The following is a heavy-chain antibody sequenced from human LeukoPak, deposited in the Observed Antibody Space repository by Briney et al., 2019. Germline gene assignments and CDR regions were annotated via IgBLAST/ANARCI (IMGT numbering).Heavy chain of an antibody. CDR2: ISYDGSNK. CDR1: GFTFSSYA. CDR3: ARDPLGGPDWYFDL. Sequence: GGSLRLSCAASGFTFSSYAMHWVRQAPGKGLEWVAVISYDGSNKYYGDSVKGRFTISRDNSKNTLYLQMNSLRAEDTAVYYCARDPLGGPDWYFDLWGRGTLVTVSS. D-gene: IGHD2-15*01. V-gene: IGHV3-30-3*01. J-gene: IGHJ2*01.